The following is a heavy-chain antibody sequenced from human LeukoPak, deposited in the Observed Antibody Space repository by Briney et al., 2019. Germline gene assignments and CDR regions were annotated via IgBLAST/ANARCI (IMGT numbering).Heavy chain of an antibody. Sequence: GGSLRLSCVASGFTFNNFGMHWVRQAPGKGLEWVAIIFYDGSHKYYSDSVKGRFSISRDISKNTLYLQMNSLRAEDTAVYYCASSGGLLLAFDIWGQGTKVTVST. V-gene: IGHV3-30*12. D-gene: IGHD2-15*01. CDR2: IFYDGSHK. CDR1: GFTFNNFG. J-gene: IGHJ3*02. CDR3: ASSGGLLLAFDI.